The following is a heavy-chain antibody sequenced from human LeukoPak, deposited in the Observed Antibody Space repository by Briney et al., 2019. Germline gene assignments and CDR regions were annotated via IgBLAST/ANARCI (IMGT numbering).Heavy chain of an antibody. CDR1: GGSFSGYY. V-gene: IGHV4-34*01. D-gene: IGHD6-6*01. Sequence: SETLSLTCAVYGGSFSGYYWSWIRQPPGKGLEWIGEINHSGSTNYNPSLKSRVTISVDTSKNQFSLKLSSVTAADTAVYYCARGGPKSIAARPSWFDPWGQGTLVTVSS. CDR2: INHSGST. J-gene: IGHJ5*02. CDR3: ARGGPKSIAARPSWFDP.